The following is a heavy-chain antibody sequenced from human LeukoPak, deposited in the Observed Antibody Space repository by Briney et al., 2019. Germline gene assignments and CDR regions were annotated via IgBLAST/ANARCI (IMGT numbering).Heavy chain of an antibody. Sequence: SETLSLTCAVYGGSFSGYYWSWIRLPPGKGLEWIGEINHSGSTNYNPSLKSRVTISVDTSKNQFSLKLSSVTAADTAVYFCARRGYYGSGSYYVYWGQGTLVTVSS. V-gene: IGHV4-34*01. CDR1: GGSFSGYY. CDR2: INHSGST. CDR3: ARRGYYGSGSYYVY. J-gene: IGHJ4*02. D-gene: IGHD3-10*01.